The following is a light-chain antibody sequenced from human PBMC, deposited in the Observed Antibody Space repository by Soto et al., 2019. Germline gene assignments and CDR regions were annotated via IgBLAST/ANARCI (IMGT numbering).Light chain of an antibody. Sequence: QSVLTQPPSASGTPGQTVSISCSGSSSNIGSNTVNWYQQLPGTAPKLLFYSNNQRPSGVPDRFSGSRSGTSASLAISGLQSDDEADYYCAAWDDSLNGVVFGGGTKLTVL. CDR3: AAWDDSLNGVV. J-gene: IGLJ3*02. V-gene: IGLV1-44*01. CDR2: SNN. CDR1: SSNIGSNT.